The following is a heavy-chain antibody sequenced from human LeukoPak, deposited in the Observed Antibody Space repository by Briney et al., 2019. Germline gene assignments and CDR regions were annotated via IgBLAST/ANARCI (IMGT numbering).Heavy chain of an antibody. V-gene: IGHV4-39*07. D-gene: IGHD3-3*01. CDR1: GVSISRSFYY. Sequence: PSETLSLTCSISGVSISRSFYYWGWIRQPPGKRLEWIGNIYYSGSTYYNPSLKSRVSMSVDTSKNQFSLKLTSVTAADTAVYYCAREGGFYRPLDYSGQGILVTVSS. CDR2: IYYSGST. CDR3: AREGGFYRPLDY. J-gene: IGHJ4*02.